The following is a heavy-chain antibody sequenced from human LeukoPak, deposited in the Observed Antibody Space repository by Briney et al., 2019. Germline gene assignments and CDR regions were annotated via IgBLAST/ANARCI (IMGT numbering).Heavy chain of an antibody. D-gene: IGHD5-12*01. V-gene: IGHV1-69*10. CDR3: ASTYSGYHY. J-gene: IGHJ4*02. CDR1: GGTFRRND. CDR2: FIPNLSMS. Sequence: SVKVSCKAFGGTFRRNDLTWVRQAPGQGLEWMGGFIPNLSMSHYAQKFKARVTITADESTTTVYMELRSLRSEDTAVYYCASTYSGYHYWGQGTLVTVSS.